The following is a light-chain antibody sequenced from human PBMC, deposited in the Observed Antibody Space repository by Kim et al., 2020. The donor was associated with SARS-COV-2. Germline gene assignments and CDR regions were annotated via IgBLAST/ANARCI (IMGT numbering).Light chain of an antibody. CDR2: QDS. J-gene: IGLJ2*01. CDR1: KLGDKY. Sequence: SYELTQPPSVSVSPGQTAIITCSGDKLGDKYACWYQQKPGQSPVLVIYQDSKRPSGIPERFSGSNSGNTATLTISGTQAMDEADYYCQAWDSSTGGVFGGGTQLTVL. V-gene: IGLV3-1*01. CDR3: QAWDSSTGGV.